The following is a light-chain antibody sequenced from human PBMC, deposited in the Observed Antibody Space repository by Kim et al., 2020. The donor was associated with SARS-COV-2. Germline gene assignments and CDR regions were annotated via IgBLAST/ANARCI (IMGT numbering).Light chain of an antibody. CDR1: SLRSYH. V-gene: IGLV3-19*01. J-gene: IGLJ2*01. CDR3: NSRDSNDNVV. CDR2: GKN. Sequence: SSELTQDPAVSVALGQTVRITCQGDSLRSYHATWYQQKPGQAPILVIYGKNNRPSGIPDRFSGSSSGNTASLTITGTQAGDEADYCCNSRDSNDNVVFGGGTQLTV.